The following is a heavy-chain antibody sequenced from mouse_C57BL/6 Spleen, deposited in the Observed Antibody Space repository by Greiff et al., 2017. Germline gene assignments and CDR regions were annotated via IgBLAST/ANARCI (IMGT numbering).Heavy chain of an antibody. CDR2: INPSNGGT. D-gene: IGHD1-1*01. V-gene: IGHV1-53*01. Sequence: QVQLQQPGTELVTPGASVKLSCKASGYTFTSYWMHWVKQRPGQGLEWIGNINPSNGGTNYNEKFKSKATLTVDKSSSTAYMQLSSLTSEDSAVYYCARYTTVVANWYFDVWGTGTTVTVSS. CDR1: GYTFTSYW. CDR3: ARYTTVVANWYFDV. J-gene: IGHJ1*03.